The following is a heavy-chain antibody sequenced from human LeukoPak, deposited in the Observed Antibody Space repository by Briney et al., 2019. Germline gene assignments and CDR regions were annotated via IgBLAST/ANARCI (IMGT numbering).Heavy chain of an antibody. V-gene: IGHV4-61*01. CDR2: IYYSGST. Sequence: SETLSLTCTVSGGSISSSSYYWSWIRQPPGKGLEWIGYIYYSGSTNYNPSLKSRVTISVDTSKNQFSLKLSSVTAADTAVYYCVYAFDIWGQGTMVTVSS. J-gene: IGHJ3*02. CDR3: VYAFDI. CDR1: GGSISSSSYY.